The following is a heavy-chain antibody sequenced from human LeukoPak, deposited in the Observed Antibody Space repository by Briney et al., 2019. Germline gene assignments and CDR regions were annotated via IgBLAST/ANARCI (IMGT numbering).Heavy chain of an antibody. J-gene: IGHJ5*02. Sequence: GGSLRLSCAASGFTFSSFAMTWVRQAPGKGLEWVSSITGNHGATYNIDSVKGRFTISRDDSQNTLYLQMNSLRAEDTAVYYCTKDPNGDYVGAFDPWGQGTLVTVSS. V-gene: IGHV3-23*01. CDR2: ITGNHGAT. D-gene: IGHD4-17*01. CDR1: GFTFSSFA. CDR3: TKDPNGDYVGAFDP.